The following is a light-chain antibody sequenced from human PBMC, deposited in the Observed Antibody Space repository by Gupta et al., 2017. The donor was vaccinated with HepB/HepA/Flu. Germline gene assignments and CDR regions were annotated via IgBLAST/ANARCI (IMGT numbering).Light chain of an antibody. V-gene: IGLV3-1*01. CDR2: QGS. Sequence: SYTLSQPPSVSVSPGHTGYISCSGDKLGDKSVCWYQQKPGQSPVLVIYQGSRRPSGIPDRYSGSTSGDTATLTISGTQAKDEADYYCQAWDTSHVIFGGGTKLTVL. CDR3: QAWDTSHVI. J-gene: IGLJ2*01. CDR1: KLGDKS.